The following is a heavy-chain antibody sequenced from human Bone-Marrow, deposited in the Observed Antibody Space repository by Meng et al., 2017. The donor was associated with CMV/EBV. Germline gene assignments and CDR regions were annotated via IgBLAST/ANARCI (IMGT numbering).Heavy chain of an antibody. D-gene: IGHD6-19*01. J-gene: IGHJ4*02. Sequence: GESLKISCAASGFTFSNAWMSWVRQAPGKGLEWVGRIKSKTDGGTTDYAAPVKGRFTISREDSENTLYLQINSLQSEDTAVYYCTTYSHSSGWTWGQGTLVTVSS. CDR2: IKSKTDGGTT. V-gene: IGHV3-15*01. CDR3: TTYSHSSGWT. CDR1: GFTFSNAW.